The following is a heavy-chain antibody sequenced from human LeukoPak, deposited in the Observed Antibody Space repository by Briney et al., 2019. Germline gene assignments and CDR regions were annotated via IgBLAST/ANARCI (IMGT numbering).Heavy chain of an antibody. J-gene: IGHJ4*02. CDR2: IGTAGDT. V-gene: IGHV3-13*01. D-gene: IGHD6-13*01. Sequence: GGSLRLSCAASGFTFSSYDMHWVRQATGKGLEWVSAIGTAGDTYYPGSVKGRFTVSRENAKTSLYLQMNSLRAGDTAVYYCARVQSAAGIFDYWGQGTLVTVSS. CDR1: GFTFSSYD. CDR3: ARVQSAAGIFDY.